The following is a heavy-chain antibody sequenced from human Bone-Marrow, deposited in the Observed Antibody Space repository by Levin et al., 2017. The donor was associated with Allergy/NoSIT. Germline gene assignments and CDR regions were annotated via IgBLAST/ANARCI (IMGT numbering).Heavy chain of an antibody. CDR2: IRGSGGST. CDR3: AKDISSSWSTGEVDY. Sequence: GGSLRLSCAASGFTFSTYAINWVRQAPGKGLEWVSSIRGSGGSTYYADSVKGRFTISRDNSKNTLYLQMNSLRVEDTAVYYCAKDISSSWSTGEVDYWGQGNLVTVSS. D-gene: IGHD6-13*01. J-gene: IGHJ4*02. CDR1: GFTFSTYA. V-gene: IGHV3-23*01.